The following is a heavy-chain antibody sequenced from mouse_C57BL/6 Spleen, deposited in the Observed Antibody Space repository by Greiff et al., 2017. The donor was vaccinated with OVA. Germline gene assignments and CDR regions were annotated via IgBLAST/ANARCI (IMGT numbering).Heavy chain of an antibody. V-gene: IGHV10-1*01. J-gene: IGHJ2*01. CDR3: VRQNSAYYFDY. Sequence: EVKVEESGGGLVQPKGSLKLSCAASGFSFNTYAMNWVRQAPGKGLEWVARIRSKSNNYATYYADSVKDRFTISRDDSESMLYLQMNNLKTEDTAMYYCVRQNSAYYFDYWGQGTTLTVSS. CDR1: GFSFNTYA. CDR2: IRSKSNNYAT.